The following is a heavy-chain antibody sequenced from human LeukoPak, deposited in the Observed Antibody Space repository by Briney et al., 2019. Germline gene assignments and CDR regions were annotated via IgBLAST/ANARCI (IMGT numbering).Heavy chain of an antibody. Sequence: GASVKVSCKASGGTFSSYAISWVRQAPVQGLEWMGGITPIFGTANYAQKFQGRVTITTDESTSTAYMGLSSLRSEDTAVYYCASGIAVADGDAFDIWGQGTMVTVSS. D-gene: IGHD6-19*01. CDR3: ASGIAVADGDAFDI. J-gene: IGHJ3*02. CDR1: GGTFSSYA. CDR2: ITPIFGTA. V-gene: IGHV1-69*05.